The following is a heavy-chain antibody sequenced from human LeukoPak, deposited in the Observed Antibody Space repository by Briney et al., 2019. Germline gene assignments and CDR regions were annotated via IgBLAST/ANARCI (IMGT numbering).Heavy chain of an antibody. Sequence: SETLSLTCTVSGGSMSSYYWSWIRQPPGKGLEWIGFIYYSGSTNYNTSLKSRVTMSVDTSKNQLSLKLSSVTAADTAGYDCARARNSGIYGVDYWGQGTLVTVSS. J-gene: IGHJ4*02. CDR3: ARARNSGIYGVDY. V-gene: IGHV4-59*01. D-gene: IGHD1-26*01. CDR1: GGSMSSYY. CDR2: IYYSGST.